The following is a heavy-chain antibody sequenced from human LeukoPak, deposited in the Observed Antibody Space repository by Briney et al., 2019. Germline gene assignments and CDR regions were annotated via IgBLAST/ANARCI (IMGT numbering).Heavy chain of an antibody. CDR3: ASSLAVAGTSQIDY. D-gene: IGHD6-19*01. V-gene: IGHV4-39*01. Sequence: SETLSLTCTVSGGSISSSSYYWGWIRQPPGKGLEWIGRIYYSGSTYYNPSLKSRVTISVDTSKNQFSLKLSSVTAADTAVYYCASSLAVAGTSQIDYWGQGTLVTVSS. CDR1: GGSISSSSYY. CDR2: IYYSGST. J-gene: IGHJ4*02.